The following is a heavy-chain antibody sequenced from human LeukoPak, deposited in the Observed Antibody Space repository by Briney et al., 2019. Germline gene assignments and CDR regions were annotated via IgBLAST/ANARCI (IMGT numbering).Heavy chain of an antibody. Sequence: GASVKVSCKASGYTFTSYDINWVRQATGQGLEWMGWMNPNSGNTGYAQEFQGRVTMTRNTSISTAYMELSSLRSEDTAVYYCARGYGSGSSKPANLDYWGQGTLVTVSS. CDR3: ARGYGSGSSKPANLDY. CDR1: GYTFTSYD. CDR2: MNPNSGNT. D-gene: IGHD3-10*01. J-gene: IGHJ4*02. V-gene: IGHV1-8*01.